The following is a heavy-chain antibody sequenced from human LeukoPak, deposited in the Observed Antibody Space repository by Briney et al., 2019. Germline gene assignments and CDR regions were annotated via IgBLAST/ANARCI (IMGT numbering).Heavy chain of an antibody. D-gene: IGHD4-17*01. Sequence: GGSLRLSCAASGFTFSSYSMNWVRQAPGKGLEWVSSISSSSSYIYYADSVKGRFTISRDNAKNSLYLQMNSLRAEDTAVYYCARDSPYGDRYFDYWGQGTLVTVSS. CDR2: ISSSSSYI. J-gene: IGHJ4*02. CDR3: ARDSPYGDRYFDY. V-gene: IGHV3-21*01. CDR1: GFTFSSYS.